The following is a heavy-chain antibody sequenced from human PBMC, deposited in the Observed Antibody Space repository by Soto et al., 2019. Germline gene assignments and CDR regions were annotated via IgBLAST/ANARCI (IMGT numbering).Heavy chain of an antibody. CDR1: GFTLSSHS. Sequence: GGTLRLSCAASGFTLSSHSMNWVRQAPGKGLAWVSFIGSNSHYIYYADSVKGRFTISRDNAKNSVYLQMNSLRAEETAVYYCARDRTTGTTYAWDAFDTWGQGTMVTVSS. CDR2: IGSNSHYI. D-gene: IGHD1-1*01. V-gene: IGHV3-21*06. J-gene: IGHJ3*02. CDR3: ARDRTTGTTYAWDAFDT.